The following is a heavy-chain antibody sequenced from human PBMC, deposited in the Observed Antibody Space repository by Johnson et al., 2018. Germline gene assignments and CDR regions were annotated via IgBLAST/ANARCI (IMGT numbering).Heavy chain of an antibody. D-gene: IGHD3-3*02. CDR3: VRDLHYAFDF. J-gene: IGHJ3*01. CDR2: INSDSSII. Sequence: EVQLVESGGGLVQXGRSLRLXCKTSGFIFNSFSINWVRQAPGKGLEWLSYINSDSSIINYAESVKGRFTMSRDNGQNSLYLQMNSLRDEDTAVYYCVRDLHYAFDFWGQGTMVTVSS. V-gene: IGHV3-48*02. CDR1: GFIFNSFS.